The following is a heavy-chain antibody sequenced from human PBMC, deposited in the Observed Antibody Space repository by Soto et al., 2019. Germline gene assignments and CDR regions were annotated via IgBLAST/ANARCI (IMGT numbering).Heavy chain of an antibody. CDR3: ARDDGSYYYYYYGMDV. V-gene: IGHV4-38-2*02. Sequence: SETLSLTCTVSGYSISSGYYWGWIRQPPGKGLEWIGSIYHSGSTYYNPSLKSRVTISVDTSKNQFSLKLSSVTAADTAVYYCARDDGSYYYYYYGMDVWGQGTTVTVSS. CDR2: IYHSGST. CDR1: GYSISSGYY. D-gene: IGHD1-26*01. J-gene: IGHJ6*02.